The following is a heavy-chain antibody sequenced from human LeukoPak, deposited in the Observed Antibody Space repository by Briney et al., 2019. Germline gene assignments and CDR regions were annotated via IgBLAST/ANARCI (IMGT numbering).Heavy chain of an antibody. CDR1: GYTFTSYY. CDR3: ARDARIAAAATIIDY. D-gene: IGHD6-13*01. J-gene: IGHJ4*02. CDR2: INPSGGRT. Sequence: ASVKVSCKASGYTFTSYYMHWVRQAPGQGLEWMGIINPSGGRTSYAQKFQGRVTMTRDTSTNTVYMEVSSLRPEDTAVYYCARDARIAAAATIIDYWGQGTLVAVSS. V-gene: IGHV1-46*01.